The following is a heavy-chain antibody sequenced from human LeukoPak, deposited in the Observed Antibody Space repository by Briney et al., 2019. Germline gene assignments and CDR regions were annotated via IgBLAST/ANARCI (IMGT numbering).Heavy chain of an antibody. V-gene: IGHV3-21*01. CDR1: GFTFSSYS. D-gene: IGHD2-15*01. CDR3: ARSRVNCSGGSCYSGYFDY. J-gene: IGHJ4*02. CDR2: ISSSSSYI. Sequence: PGGSLRLSCAASGFTFSSYSMNWVRQAPGKWLEWVSSISSSSSYIYYADSVKGRFTISRDNAKNSLYLQMNSLRAEDTAVYYCARSRVNCSGGSCYSGYFDYWGQGTLVTVSS.